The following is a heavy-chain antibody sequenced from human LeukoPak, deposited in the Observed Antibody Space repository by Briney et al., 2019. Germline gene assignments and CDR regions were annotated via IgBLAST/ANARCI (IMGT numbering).Heavy chain of an antibody. J-gene: IGHJ3*02. V-gene: IGHV4-59*08. Sequence: ETLSLTCTVSGGSISSYYWSWVRQPPGKGLEWIGYIYYTGSTTHNPSLNSRVTISLDTSKNQFSLKLSSVTAADTAVYYCAGDVDTVMLNAFDIWGQGTVVTVSS. CDR3: AGDVDTVMLNAFDI. CDR1: GGSISSYY. CDR2: IYYTGST. D-gene: IGHD5-18*01.